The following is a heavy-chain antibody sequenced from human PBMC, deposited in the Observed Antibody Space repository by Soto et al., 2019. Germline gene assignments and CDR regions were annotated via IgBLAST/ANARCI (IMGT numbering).Heavy chain of an antibody. V-gene: IGHV1-18*04. J-gene: IGHJ6*02. CDR2: ISAYNGNT. CDR1: GYTFTSYG. Sequence: ASVKVSCKASGYTFTSYGISWVRQAPGQGLEGMGWISAYNGNTNYAQKLQGRVTMTTDTSTSTAYMELRSLRSDDTAVYYCARETGYSSSWYYYYYGMDVWGQGTTVTVSS. D-gene: IGHD6-13*01. CDR3: ARETGYSSSWYYYYYGMDV.